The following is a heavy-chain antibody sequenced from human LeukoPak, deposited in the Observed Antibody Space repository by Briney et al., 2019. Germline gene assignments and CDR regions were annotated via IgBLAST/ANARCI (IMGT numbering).Heavy chain of an antibody. J-gene: IGHJ4*02. CDR2: ISSSSSTI. V-gene: IGHV3-48*01. CDR1: GFTFSSYS. Sequence: GGSLRLSCAASGFTFSSYSMNWVRQSPGKGLEWVSYISSSSSTIYYADSVKGRFTISRDNAKNSLYLQMNSLRAEDTAVYYCAVSLMDYSNYYFDYWGQGTLVTVSS. CDR3: AVSLMDYSNYYFDY. D-gene: IGHD4-11*01.